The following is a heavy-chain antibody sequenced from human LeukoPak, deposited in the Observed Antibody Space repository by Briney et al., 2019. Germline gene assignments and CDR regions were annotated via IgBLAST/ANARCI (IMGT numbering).Heavy chain of an antibody. J-gene: IGHJ6*02. CDR1: GGSIGGYY. CDR2: IYYSGST. CDR3: ALGSGWPNYYYYGMDV. V-gene: IGHV4-59*01. D-gene: IGHD6-19*01. Sequence: SETLSLTCTVSGGSIGGYYWSWIRQPPGKGLEWIGYIYYSGSTNYNPSLKSRVTISVDTSKNQFSLKLSSVTAADTAVYYCALGSGWPNYYYYGMDVWGQGTTVTVSS.